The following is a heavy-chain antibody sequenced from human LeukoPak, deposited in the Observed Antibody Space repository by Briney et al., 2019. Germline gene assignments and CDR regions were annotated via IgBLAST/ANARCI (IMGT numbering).Heavy chain of an antibody. D-gene: IGHD1-20*01. CDR1: GGSFSGYY. Sequence: PSETLSLTCAVYGGSFSGYYWSWIRQPAGKGLEWIGRIYTSGSTNYNPSLKSRVTMSVDTSKNQFSLKLSSVTAADTAVYYCARSRITLFDYWGQGTLVTVSS. J-gene: IGHJ4*02. CDR2: IYTSGST. V-gene: IGHV4-59*10. CDR3: ARSRITLFDY.